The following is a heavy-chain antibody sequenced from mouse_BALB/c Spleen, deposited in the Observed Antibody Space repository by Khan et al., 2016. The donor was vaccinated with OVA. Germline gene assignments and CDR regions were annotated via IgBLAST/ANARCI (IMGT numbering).Heavy chain of an antibody. J-gene: IGHJ3*01. Sequence: LEVSGAELARPGASVKMSCKTSGYTFTTYTLHWVKQRPGRSLEWIGHINPSNDYTNYNQKFKDKSTLTADKSSSTAYMQLSSLTSEDSAVYYCARSGQLGLRGGFTYWGQGTLVTVSA. CDR3: ARSGQLGLRGGFTY. D-gene: IGHD3-2*01. CDR1: GYTFTTYT. V-gene: IGHV1-4*01. CDR2: INPSNDYT.